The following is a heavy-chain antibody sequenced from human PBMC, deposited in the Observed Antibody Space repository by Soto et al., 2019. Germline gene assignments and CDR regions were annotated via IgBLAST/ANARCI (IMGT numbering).Heavy chain of an antibody. V-gene: IGHV3-23*01. CDR3: AKDAVYKDGLWLMDS. Sequence: GGSLRLSCAASGFTISTYAMTWVRQSPGKGLECVSGVTGSGGQIHYADSVKGRFTISKDNSKNTLYLQMSSLREEDTALYYCAKDAVYKDGLWLMDSWGQGTLVTVSS. D-gene: IGHD2-21*01. CDR1: GFTISTYA. CDR2: VTGSGGQI. J-gene: IGHJ5*02.